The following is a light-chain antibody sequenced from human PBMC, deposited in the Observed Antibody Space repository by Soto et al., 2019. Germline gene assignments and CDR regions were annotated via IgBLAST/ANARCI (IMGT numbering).Light chain of an antibody. CDR3: QAWDSSTDVV. CDR2: QDS. V-gene: IGLV3-1*01. CDR1: KLGDKY. J-gene: IGLJ2*01. Sequence: SYELTQPPSVSVCPGQTASITCSGDKLGDKYACWYQQKPGQSPVLVIYQDSKRPSGIPERFSGSNSGNTASLTISGTQAMDEADYYCQAWDSSTDVVFGGGTKVTFL.